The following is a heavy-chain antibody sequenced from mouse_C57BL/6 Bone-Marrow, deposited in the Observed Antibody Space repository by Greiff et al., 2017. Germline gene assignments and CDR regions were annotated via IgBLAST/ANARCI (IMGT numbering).Heavy chain of an antibody. CDR3: EKPPFAY. CDR1: GYAFTNYL. CDR2: INPGSGGT. V-gene: IGHV1-54*01. J-gene: IGHJ3*01. Sequence: VQGVESGAELVRPGTSVKVSCKASGYAFTNYLIEWVKQRPGQGLEWIGVINPGSGGTNYNEKFKGKATLTADKSSSTAYMQLSSLTSEDSAVYVCEKPPFAYWGQGTLVTVSA.